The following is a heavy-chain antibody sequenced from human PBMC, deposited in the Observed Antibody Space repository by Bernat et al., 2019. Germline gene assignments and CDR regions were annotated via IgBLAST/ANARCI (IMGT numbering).Heavy chain of an antibody. J-gene: IGHJ4*02. CDR1: GFTFSKYS. Sequence: EMQLVESGGGLVQSGGSLRLSCTASGFTFSKYSMNWVRQAPGKGLEWVSYISSSSSSTIFYADSVKGRFTISRDNAKNSLYLQMNSLRDEDTAVYYCARVPPYSSGWYELFGWGQGTLVTVSS. D-gene: IGHD6-19*01. CDR3: ARVPPYSSGWYELFG. CDR2: ISSSSSSTI. V-gene: IGHV3-48*02.